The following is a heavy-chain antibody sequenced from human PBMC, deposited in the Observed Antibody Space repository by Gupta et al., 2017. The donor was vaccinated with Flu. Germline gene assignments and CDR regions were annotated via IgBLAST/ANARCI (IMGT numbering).Heavy chain of an antibody. CDR2: IYYSGST. V-gene: IGHV4-59*08. CDR3: ASSGAIVVVPAAMRYNYYYGMDV. Sequence: QVQLQESGPGLVKPSETLSLTCTVSGGSISSYYWSWIRQPPGKGLEWIGYIYYSGSTNYNPSLKSRVTISVDTSKNQFSLKLSSVTAADTAVYYCASSGAIVVVPAAMRYNYYYGMDVWGQGTTVTVSS. CDR1: GGSISSYY. D-gene: IGHD2-2*01. J-gene: IGHJ6*02.